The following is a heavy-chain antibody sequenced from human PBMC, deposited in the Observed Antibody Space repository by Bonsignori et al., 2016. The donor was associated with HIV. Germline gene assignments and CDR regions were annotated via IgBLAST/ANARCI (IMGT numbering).Heavy chain of an antibody. V-gene: IGHV4-59*01. D-gene: IGHD3-10*01. Sequence: WIRQPPGKGLEWIGYIYYSGSTNYNPSLKSRVTISVDTSKNQFSLKLSSVTAADTAVYYCASRNYYYGSGSYYQVWGQGTLVPSPQ. CDR3: ASRNYYYGSGSYYQV. J-gene: IGHJ4*02. CDR2: IYYSGST.